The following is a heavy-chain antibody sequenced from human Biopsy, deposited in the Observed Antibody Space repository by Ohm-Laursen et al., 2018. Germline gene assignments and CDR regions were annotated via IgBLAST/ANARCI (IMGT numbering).Heavy chain of an antibody. CDR3: ARGEGSSWFDP. CDR2: IIPIPNVA. Sequence: SVKVSCKASGDSFTSYAIGWVRQAPGQGLEGMGGIIPIPNVATYAQKFQGRITITADESTSTAYMELSSLTSDDTAVYFCARGEGSSWFDPWGHGTLVTVSS. D-gene: IGHD1-26*01. J-gene: IGHJ5*02. V-gene: IGHV1-69*10. CDR1: GDSFTSYA.